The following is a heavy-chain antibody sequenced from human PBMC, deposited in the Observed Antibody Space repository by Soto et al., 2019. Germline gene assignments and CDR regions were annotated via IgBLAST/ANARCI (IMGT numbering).Heavy chain of an antibody. CDR2: ISSSSSYT. CDR1: GFTFSDYY. CDR3: ARDISGGSWYAFDI. D-gene: IGHD6-13*01. Sequence: GGSLRLSCAASGFTFSDYYMSWIRQAPGKGLEWVSYISSSSSYTNYADSVKGRFTISRDNAKNSLYLQMNSLRAEDTAVYYCARDISGGSWYAFDIWGQGTMVTVSS. J-gene: IGHJ3*02. V-gene: IGHV3-11*06.